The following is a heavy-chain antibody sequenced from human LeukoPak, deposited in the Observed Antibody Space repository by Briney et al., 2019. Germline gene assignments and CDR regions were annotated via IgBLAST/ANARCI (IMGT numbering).Heavy chain of an antibody. V-gene: IGHV4-34*01. CDR1: GGSFSGYY. Sequence: SETLSLTCAVYGGSFSGYYWSWIRQPPRKGLEWIGEINHSGNTNYNPSLKSRVTISVDTSKNQFSLKLSSVTAADTAVYYCARLLYSSGWYGLRWFDPWGQGTLVTVSS. CDR3: ARLLYSSGWYGLRWFDP. CDR2: INHSGNT. J-gene: IGHJ5*02. D-gene: IGHD6-19*01.